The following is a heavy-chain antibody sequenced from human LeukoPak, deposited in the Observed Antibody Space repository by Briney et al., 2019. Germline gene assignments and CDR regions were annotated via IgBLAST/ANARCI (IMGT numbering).Heavy chain of an antibody. CDR3: ARAPGVLLWFGELSPTDY. V-gene: IGHV1-18*01. J-gene: IGHJ4*02. D-gene: IGHD3-10*01. CDR2: ISAYNGST. CDR1: GYTFTSYG. Sequence: GASVKVSCKASGYTFTSYGISWVRQAPGQGLEWMGWISAYNGSTNYAQKLQGRVTMTTDTSTSTAYMELRSLRSDDTAVYYCARAPGVLLWFGELSPTDYWGQGTLVTVSS.